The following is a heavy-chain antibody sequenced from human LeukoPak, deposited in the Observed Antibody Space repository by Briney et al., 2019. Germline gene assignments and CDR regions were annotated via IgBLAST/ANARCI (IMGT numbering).Heavy chain of an antibody. D-gene: IGHD5-24*01. CDR1: GFTFSSYW. CDR3: AKYRLIWLPAPVFDN. V-gene: IGHV3-7*01. CDR2: IKEDGSEQ. Sequence: PGGSLRLSCAASGFTFSSYWMSWVRQAPGKGLEWVANIKEDGSEQNYVDSVKGRFTISRDNAKNSPYLQMNSLRAEDTAVYYCAKYRLIWLPAPVFDNWGQGTLVTVSS. J-gene: IGHJ4*02.